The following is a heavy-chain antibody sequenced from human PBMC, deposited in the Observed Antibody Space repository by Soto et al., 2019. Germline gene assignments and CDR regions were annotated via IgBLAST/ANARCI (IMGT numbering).Heavy chain of an antibody. D-gene: IGHD3-10*01. CDR3: ARDSFGEPTYYYYGMDV. Sequence: QVQLVQSGAEVKKPGASVKVSCKASGYTFTSYGISWVRQAPGQGLEWMGWISAYNGNTNYAQKLQGRVTMTTDTSXGXVYMELRSLRSDDTAVYYCARDSFGEPTYYYYGMDVWGQGTTVTVSS. V-gene: IGHV1-18*01. J-gene: IGHJ6*02. CDR2: ISAYNGNT. CDR1: GYTFTSYG.